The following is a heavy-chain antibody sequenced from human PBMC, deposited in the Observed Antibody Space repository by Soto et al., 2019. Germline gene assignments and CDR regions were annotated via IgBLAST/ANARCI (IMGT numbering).Heavy chain of an antibody. J-gene: IGHJ4*02. Sequence: QVQLQESGPGLVKPSQTLSLTCTVSGGSISSGGYYWSWIRQHPGKALEWIGYIYYSGSTYYNPSLKSRVTISVDTSKNQFPLKLSSVTAADTAVYYCARDHPHYGVDTGPYFDYWGQGTLVTVSS. D-gene: IGHD4-17*01. CDR2: IYYSGST. CDR1: GGSISSGGYY. CDR3: ARDHPHYGVDTGPYFDY. V-gene: IGHV4-31*03.